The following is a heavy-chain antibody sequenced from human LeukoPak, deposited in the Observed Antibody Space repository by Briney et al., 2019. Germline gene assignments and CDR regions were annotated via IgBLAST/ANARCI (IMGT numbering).Heavy chain of an antibody. CDR1: GYTFTGYY. V-gene: IGHV1-2*02. D-gene: IGHD6-19*01. CDR2: INPNSGGT. Sequence: ASVKVSCKASGYTFTGYYMHWVRQAPGQGLEWMGWINPNSGGTNYAQKFQGRVTMTRDTSISTAYMELSRLRSDDTAVYYCARDPTSSGWYGNYYYYYYMDVWGKGTTVTVSS. J-gene: IGHJ6*03. CDR3: ARDPTSSGWYGNYYYYYYMDV.